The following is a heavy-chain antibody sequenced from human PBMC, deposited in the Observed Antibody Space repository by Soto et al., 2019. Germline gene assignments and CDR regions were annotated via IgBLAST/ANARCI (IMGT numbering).Heavy chain of an antibody. V-gene: IGHV4-30-2*06. CDR1: GDSIGSGGFP. CDR3: ARDSYAMSSFALDV. CDR2: VYRTGAT. D-gene: IGHD2-2*01. Sequence: QVQLQESGSGLVETFQTLSLTCTVSGDSIGSGGFPWTWIRQSTGKGLEWIGYVYRTGATSYNPSLEGRASLSVDTSRNQFSLKLKSVTPADTAVYFCARDSYAMSSFALDVWGRGTAVTVSS. J-gene: IGHJ6*02.